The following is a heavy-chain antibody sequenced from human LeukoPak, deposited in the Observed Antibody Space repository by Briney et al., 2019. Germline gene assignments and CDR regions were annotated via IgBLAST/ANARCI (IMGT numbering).Heavy chain of an antibody. D-gene: IGHD5-18*01. Sequence: GGSLRLSCAASGFTFSSYEMSWVRQAPGRGLEWVSYISSSGGTIYFADSMKGGLTISRDNAKNSLYLLMNSLRAEDTAVYYCARDRGYSYGYPFDYWGQGTLVTVSS. J-gene: IGHJ4*02. CDR1: GFTFSSYE. CDR3: ARDRGYSYGYPFDY. V-gene: IGHV3-48*03. CDR2: ISSSGGTI.